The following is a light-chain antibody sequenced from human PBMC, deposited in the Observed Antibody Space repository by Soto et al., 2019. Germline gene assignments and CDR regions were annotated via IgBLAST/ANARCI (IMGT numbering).Light chain of an antibody. J-gene: IGKJ1*01. V-gene: IGKV3-20*01. CDR2: ETS. Sequence: ESVLTQSPGTLSLSPGERATLSCRASQSVNSNYLAWYQQKPGQAPRLLMYETSTSATGIPDRFSGSWSGTDFTLTISXLXLEDFAVYFCQQFGTSPLWTFGQGTKVEMK. CDR1: QSVNSNY. CDR3: QQFGTSPLWT.